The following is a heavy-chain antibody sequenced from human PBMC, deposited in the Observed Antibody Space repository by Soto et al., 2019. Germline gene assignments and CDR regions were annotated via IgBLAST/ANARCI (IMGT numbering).Heavy chain of an antibody. Sequence: GGSLRLSCAASGFTFSSYAMHWVRQAPGKGLEWVAVISYDGSNKYYADSVKGRFTISRDNSKNTLYLQMNSLRAEDTAVYYCAREVQLYYDSVTGYSDNYYYYGMDVWGQGTTVTVSS. CDR3: AREVQLYYDSVTGYSDNYYYYGMDV. D-gene: IGHD3-9*01. J-gene: IGHJ6*02. CDR2: ISYDGSNK. CDR1: GFTFSSYA. V-gene: IGHV3-30-3*01.